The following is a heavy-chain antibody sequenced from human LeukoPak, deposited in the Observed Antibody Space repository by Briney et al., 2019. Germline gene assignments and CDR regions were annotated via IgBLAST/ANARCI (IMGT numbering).Heavy chain of an antibody. CDR3: AKDRSGSYFDY. V-gene: IGHV3-33*06. CDR2: IWHDGSQK. CDR1: GFTFADYG. Sequence: PGKSLRLSCAASGFTFADYGMHWVRQAPGKGLEWVAVIWHDGSQKYYVDSVKDRFTISRDNSNNTLHLQMNSLRGEDTAVYYCAKDRSGSYFDYWGQGTLVTVSS. D-gene: IGHD3-10*01. J-gene: IGHJ4*02.